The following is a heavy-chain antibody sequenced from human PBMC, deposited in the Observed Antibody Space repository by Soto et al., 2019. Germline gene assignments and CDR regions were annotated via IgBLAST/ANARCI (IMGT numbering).Heavy chain of an antibody. CDR1: GFTFSSYG. Sequence: QVQLVESGGGVVQPGRSLRLSCAASGFTFSSYGMHWVRQAPGKGLEWVAVISYDGSNKYYADSVKGRFTISRDNSKNTLYLQMNSLRAEDTAVYHCAKDGFTAMVGYYFDYWGQGTLVTVSS. J-gene: IGHJ4*02. V-gene: IGHV3-30*18. D-gene: IGHD5-18*01. CDR3: AKDGFTAMVGYYFDY. CDR2: ISYDGSNK.